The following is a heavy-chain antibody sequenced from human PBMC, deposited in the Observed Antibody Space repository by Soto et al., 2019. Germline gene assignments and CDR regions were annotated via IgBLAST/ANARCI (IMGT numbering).Heavy chain of an antibody. D-gene: IGHD5-18*01. V-gene: IGHV4-31*03. CDR1: GGSISSGGYY. CDR3: ARGDGYSFDY. CDR2: IYYSGST. J-gene: IGHJ4*02. Sequence: QVQLQESGPGLVKPSQTLSLTCTVSGGSISSGGYYWSWIRQHPGKGLEWIGYIYYSGSTYYNPPLKSRLTISADMSKNQFSLKVSSVTAADTAVYYCARGDGYSFDYWGQGTLVTVSS.